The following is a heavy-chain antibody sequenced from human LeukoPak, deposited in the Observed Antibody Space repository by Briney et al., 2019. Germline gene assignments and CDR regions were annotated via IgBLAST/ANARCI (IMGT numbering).Heavy chain of an antibody. CDR1: GFTFSSYW. CDR2: IKQDGGEK. CDR3: AKGGYSGTLVGIDY. J-gene: IGHJ4*02. V-gene: IGHV3-7*03. Sequence: PGGSLRLSCAASGFTFSSYWMSWVRQAPEKGLEGVGNIKQDGGEKFYVDSVKGRFAISRDNAKNSLFLQMNSLGAEDMALYYCAKGGYSGTLVGIDYWGQGTLVTVSS. D-gene: IGHD1-26*01.